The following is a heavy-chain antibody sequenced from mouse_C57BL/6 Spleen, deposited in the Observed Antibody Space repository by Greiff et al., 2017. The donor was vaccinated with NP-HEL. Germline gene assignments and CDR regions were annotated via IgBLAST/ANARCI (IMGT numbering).Heavy chain of an antibody. D-gene: IGHD1-1*01. CDR3: AVYGSSFYYFDY. Sequence: VQLQQSGPVLVKPGASVKMSCKASGYTFTDYYMNWVKQSHGKSLEWIGVINPYNGGTSYNQKFKGKATLTVDKSSSTAYMELNSLTSEDSAVYYCAVYGSSFYYFDYWGQGTTLTVSS. V-gene: IGHV1-19*01. J-gene: IGHJ2*01. CDR1: GYTFTDYY. CDR2: INPYNGGT.